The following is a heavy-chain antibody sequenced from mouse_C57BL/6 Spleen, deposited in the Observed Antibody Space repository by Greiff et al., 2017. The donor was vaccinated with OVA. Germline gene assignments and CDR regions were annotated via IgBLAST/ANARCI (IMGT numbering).Heavy chain of an antibody. CDR3: ARSLYDGYGY. D-gene: IGHD2-3*01. V-gene: IGHV1-50*01. J-gene: IGHJ2*01. CDR1: GYTFTSYW. Sequence: QVHVKQPGAELVKPGASVKLSCKASGYTFTSYWMQWVKQRPGQGLEWIGEIDPSDSYTNYNQKFKGKATLTVDTSSSTAYMQLSSLTSEDSAVYYCARSLYDGYGYWGQGTTLTVSS. CDR2: IDPSDSYT.